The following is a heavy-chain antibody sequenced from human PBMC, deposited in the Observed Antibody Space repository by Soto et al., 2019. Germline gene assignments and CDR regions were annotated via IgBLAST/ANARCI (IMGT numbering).Heavy chain of an antibody. CDR2: IVVGSGNT. V-gene: IGHV1-58*02. CDR3: ATMREMSSSSRSYYMDV. Sequence: ASVKVSCKASGFTFTSSAMQWVRQARGQRLEWIGWIVVGSGNTNYAQKFQERVTITRDMSTSTAYMELSSLRSEDTAVYYCATMREMSSSSRSYYMDVWGKGTTVTVSS. D-gene: IGHD6-6*01. CDR1: GFTFTSSA. J-gene: IGHJ6*03.